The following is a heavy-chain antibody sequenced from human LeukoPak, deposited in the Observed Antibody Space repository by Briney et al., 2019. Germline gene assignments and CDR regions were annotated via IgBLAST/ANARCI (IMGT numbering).Heavy chain of an antibody. J-gene: IGHJ5*02. D-gene: IGHD3-22*01. CDR1: GYTFTGYY. CDR2: INPNSGGT. CDR3: ARAAGYYDSSGYRRANWFDP. Sequence: GASVNVSCKASGYTFTGYYMHWVRQAPGQGLEWMGWINPNSGGTNYAQKFQGRVTMTRDTSISTAYMELSRLRSDDTAVYYCARAAGYYDSSGYRRANWFDPWGQGTLVTVSS. V-gene: IGHV1-2*02.